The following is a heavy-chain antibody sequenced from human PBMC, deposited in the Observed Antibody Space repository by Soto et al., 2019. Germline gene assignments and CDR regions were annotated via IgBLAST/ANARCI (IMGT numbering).Heavy chain of an antibody. J-gene: IGHJ6*02. CDR3: ARVYCGGDCYARTYYYYGMDV. Sequence: GASVKVSFKASGYTFTSYYMHWVRQAPGQGLEWMGIINPSGGSTSYAQRFQGRVTMTRDTSTSTVYMELSSLRSEDTAVYYCARVYCGGDCYARTYYYYGMDVWGQGTTVTVSS. D-gene: IGHD2-21*02. CDR2: INPSGGST. V-gene: IGHV1-46*01. CDR1: GYTFTSYY.